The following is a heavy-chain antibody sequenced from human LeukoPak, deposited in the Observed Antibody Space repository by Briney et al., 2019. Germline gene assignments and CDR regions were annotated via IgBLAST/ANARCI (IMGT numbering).Heavy chain of an antibody. CDR3: ARVGAWDLQRVFDY. CDR1: GFRFGDYW. D-gene: IGHD1-26*01. CDR2: RKQDGAEK. Sequence: GGSLRLSCAASGFRFGDYWMTWARHVPGKGLEWVANRKQDGAEKHYAESVEGRFIISRDNAKNSLYLEMDSLKVEDTAVYYCARVGAWDLQRVFDYWGQGTLVTVSS. J-gene: IGHJ4*02. V-gene: IGHV3-7*01.